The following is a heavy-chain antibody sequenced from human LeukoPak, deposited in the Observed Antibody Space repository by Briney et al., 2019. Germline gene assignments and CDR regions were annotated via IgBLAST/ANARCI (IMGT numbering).Heavy chain of an antibody. J-gene: IGHJ4*02. Sequence: PSETLSLTCAVYGGSFSGYYWSWIRQPPGKGLEWIGEIYHSGSTNYNPSLKSRVTISVDTSKNQFSLKLNSVTAADTAVYYCARGFRGPNFDYWGQGTLVTVSS. CDR3: ARGFRGPNFDY. CDR2: IYHSGST. V-gene: IGHV4-34*01. D-gene: IGHD3-10*01. CDR1: GGSFSGYY.